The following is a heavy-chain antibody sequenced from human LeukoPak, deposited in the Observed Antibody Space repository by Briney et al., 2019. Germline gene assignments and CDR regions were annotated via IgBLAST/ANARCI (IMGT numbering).Heavy chain of an antibody. J-gene: IGHJ4*02. D-gene: IGHD6-6*01. Sequence: GGSLRLSCAASGFTFSSYGMHWVRQAPGKGLEWVAFIRYDGSNKYYADSVKGRFTISRDNSKNTLYLQMNSLRAEDTAVYYCAKPSSSSVGSDLDYWGQGTLVTVSS. CDR2: IRYDGSNK. CDR3: AKPSSSSVGSDLDY. V-gene: IGHV3-30*02. CDR1: GFTFSSYG.